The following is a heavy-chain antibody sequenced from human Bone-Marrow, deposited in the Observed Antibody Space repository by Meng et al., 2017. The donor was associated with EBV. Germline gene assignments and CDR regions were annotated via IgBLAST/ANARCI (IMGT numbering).Heavy chain of an antibody. V-gene: IGHV1-69*01. D-gene: IGHD3-10*01. CDR2: LIPMFGAP. CDR1: GGRLNSVA. CDR3: ASESGRGYTPDY. J-gene: IGHJ4*02. Sequence: QVEEDRAGGEVKKTGSSVKVACNTSGGRLNSVAISWVRQAPGQGLEWLGGLIPMFGAPNYAQKFQGRVTITADASTSTHYMELSSLRSEDTAVYYCASESGRGYTPDYWGQGTLVTVSS.